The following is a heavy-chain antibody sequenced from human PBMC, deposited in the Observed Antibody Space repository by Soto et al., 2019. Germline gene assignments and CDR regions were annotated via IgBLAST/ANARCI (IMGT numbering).Heavy chain of an antibody. J-gene: IGHJ5*02. D-gene: IGHD6-13*01. CDR2: IWYDGSNK. CDR1: GFTFSSYG. CDR3: ARDFATWEQQLDNWFDH. V-gene: IGHV3-33*01. Sequence: GGSLRLSCAASGFTFSSYGMHWVRQAPGKGLEWVAVIWYDGSNKYYADSVKGRFTISRDNSKNTLYLQMNSLRAEDTAVYYCARDFATWEQQLDNWFDHWGQGTLVTVSS.